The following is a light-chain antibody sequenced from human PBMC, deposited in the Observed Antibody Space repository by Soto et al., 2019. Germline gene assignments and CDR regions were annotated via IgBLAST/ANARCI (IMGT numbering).Light chain of an antibody. CDR1: QSVSSN. CDR2: GAS. CDR3: PHYNQWST. Sequence: EIVMTQSPATLSVSPGQRATLSCRASQSVSSNLAWYQQKPGQAPRLLIYGASTRATDIPARFSGSGSGTEFTLTISSLQSEDFAVYYCPHYNQWSTFGEGTRLVIK. J-gene: IGKJ5*01. V-gene: IGKV3-15*01.